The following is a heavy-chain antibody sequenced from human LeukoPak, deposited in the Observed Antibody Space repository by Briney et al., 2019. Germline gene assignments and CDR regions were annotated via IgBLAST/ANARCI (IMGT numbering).Heavy chain of an antibody. CDR2: INHSGST. V-gene: IGHV4-34*01. Sequence: PSETLSLTCAVYGGSFSGYYWGWIRQPPGKGLEWIGEINHSGSTNYNPSLKSQVTISVDTSKNQFSLKLSSVSAADTAVYYCAREARYSGYDSPYYFDYWGQGTLVTVSS. CDR3: AREARYSGYDSPYYFDY. D-gene: IGHD5-12*01. CDR1: GGSFSGYY. J-gene: IGHJ4*02.